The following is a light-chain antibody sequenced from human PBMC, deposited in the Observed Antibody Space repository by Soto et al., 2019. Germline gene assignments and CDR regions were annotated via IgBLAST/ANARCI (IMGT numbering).Light chain of an antibody. Sequence: DIQMTQSPSSLSASVGDSVTITCRASQSITFYLNWYQQKPGKAPNLLIYGASSLEEGVPSRFSGGGSGTEFTLTISSLQPEDFATYYCQQAYGTPRTFGQGPKVEIK. J-gene: IGKJ1*01. V-gene: IGKV1-39*01. CDR2: GAS. CDR3: QQAYGTPRT. CDR1: QSITFY.